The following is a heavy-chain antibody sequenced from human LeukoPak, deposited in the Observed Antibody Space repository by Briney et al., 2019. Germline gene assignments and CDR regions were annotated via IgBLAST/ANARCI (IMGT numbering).Heavy chain of an antibody. V-gene: IGHV3-7*01. J-gene: IGHJ5*02. D-gene: IGHD6-13*01. CDR1: GFTFSSYW. CDR2: IKQDGSEK. CDR3: ARDSGIAAAAWFDP. Sequence: GGSLRLSCAASGFTFSSYWMSWVRQAPGKGLVWVANIKQDGSEKYYVDSVKGRFTISRDNAKNSLYLQMNSLRAEDTAVYYCARDSGIAAAAWFDPWGQGTLVTVSS.